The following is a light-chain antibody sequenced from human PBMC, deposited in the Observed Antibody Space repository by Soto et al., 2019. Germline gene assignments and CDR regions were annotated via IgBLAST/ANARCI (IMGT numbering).Light chain of an antibody. CDR1: QSVSSN. Sequence: EIVMTQSPATLSVSPGERATLSCRASQSVSSNLAWYQQKPGQAHRLLIYGASTRATGIPARFSGSGSGTEFTLTISSLQSEDFAVYFCQQYNYWPITFGQGTRLEI. V-gene: IGKV3-15*01. CDR3: QQYNYWPIT. J-gene: IGKJ5*01. CDR2: GAS.